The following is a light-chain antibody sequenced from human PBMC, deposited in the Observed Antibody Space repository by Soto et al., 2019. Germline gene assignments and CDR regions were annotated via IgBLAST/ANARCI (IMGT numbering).Light chain of an antibody. J-gene: IGLJ3*02. V-gene: IGLV1-40*01. CDR1: SSNIGAGYD. CDR3: QSYDSSLSGWV. CDR2: GNT. Sequence: QSVLTQPPSVSGAPGQRVTISCTGSSSNIGAGYDVHWYQQLPGTAPKLLIHGNTNRPSGVPDRFSGSKSGTSASLAITGLQAEDEGDYYCQSYDSSLSGWVFGGGTKVTVL.